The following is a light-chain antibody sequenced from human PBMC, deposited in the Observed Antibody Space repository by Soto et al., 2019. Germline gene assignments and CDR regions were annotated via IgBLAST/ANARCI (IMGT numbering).Light chain of an antibody. J-gene: IGKJ1*01. CDR2: AAS. CDR1: QGISNY. V-gene: IGKV1-27*01. CDR3: LQHDSNVWT. Sequence: DIQMTQSPSSLSASVGDRVTITCRASQGISNYLAWYQQKPGKVPKLLIYAASTLQSGVPSRFRGSRSGTEFTLTISSLQPEDFATYYCLQHDSNVWTFGQGTKVDIK.